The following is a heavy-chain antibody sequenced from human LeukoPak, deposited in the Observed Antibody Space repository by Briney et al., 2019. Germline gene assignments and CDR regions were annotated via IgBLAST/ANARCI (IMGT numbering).Heavy chain of an antibody. J-gene: IGHJ6*03. CDR1: GFTVSSNY. CDR2: TYSGGST. Sequence: PGGSLRLSCAASGFTVSSNYMSWVRQAPGKGLEWVSLTYSGGSTYYADSVKGRFTISRDNSKNTLYLQMNSLRAEDTAVYYCAKTGYSSSWYWDYYYYMDVWGKGTTVTVSS. V-gene: IGHV3-66*01. CDR3: AKTGYSSSWYWDYYYYMDV. D-gene: IGHD6-13*01.